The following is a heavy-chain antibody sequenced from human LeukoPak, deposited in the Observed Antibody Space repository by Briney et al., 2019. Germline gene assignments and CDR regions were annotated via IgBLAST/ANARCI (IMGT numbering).Heavy chain of an antibody. V-gene: IGHV3-23*01. Sequence: GGSLRLSCAASGFTFSSYAMNWVRQAPGKGLEWVSAISGSGGSTYYADSVKGRFTISRDNSKSTLYLQMNSLRAEDTAVYYCAKDRAQLLWFGEFGMDTYDAFDMWGQGTMVTVSS. CDR2: ISGSGGST. CDR1: GFTFSSYA. D-gene: IGHD3-10*01. CDR3: AKDRAQLLWFGEFGMDTYDAFDM. J-gene: IGHJ3*02.